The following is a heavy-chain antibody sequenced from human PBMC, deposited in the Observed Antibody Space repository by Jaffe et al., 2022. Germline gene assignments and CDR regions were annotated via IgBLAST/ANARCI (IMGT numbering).Heavy chain of an antibody. Sequence: QVQLVESGGGLVKPGGSLRLSCAASGFTFSDYYMSWIRQAPGKGLEWVSYISSSGSTIYYADSVKGRFTISRDNAKNSLYLQMNSLRAEDTAVYYCAVVERRGKDILTGYYETPFDYWGQGTLVTVSS. CDR3: AVVERRGKDILTGYYETPFDY. CDR1: GFTFSDYY. V-gene: IGHV3-11*01. D-gene: IGHD3-9*01. J-gene: IGHJ4*02. CDR2: ISSSGSTI.